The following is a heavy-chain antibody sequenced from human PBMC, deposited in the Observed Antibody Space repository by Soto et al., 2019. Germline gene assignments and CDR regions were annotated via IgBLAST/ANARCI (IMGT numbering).Heavy chain of an antibody. Sequence: GGSLRLSCAASGSTFSSYAMSWVRQAPGKGLEWVSAISGSGGSTYYADSVKGRFTISRDNAKNTLSLQMNSLRAEDTAVYYCAREGDAFDIWGQGTLVTVSS. J-gene: IGHJ3*02. CDR1: GSTFSSYA. CDR3: AREGDAFDI. D-gene: IGHD3-10*01. CDR2: ISGSGGST. V-gene: IGHV3-23*01.